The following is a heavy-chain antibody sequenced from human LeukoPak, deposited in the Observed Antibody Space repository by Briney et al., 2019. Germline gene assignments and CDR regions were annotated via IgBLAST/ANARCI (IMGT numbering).Heavy chain of an antibody. Sequence: PGGSLRLSCAASGLTFSSYWMHWVRQAPGKGRVWVSRINSDGSSTSYADSVKGRFTISRDNAKNTLYLQMNSLRAEDTAVYYCARADDDVYSWVNFWGQGTLVTVSS. CDR3: ARADDDVYSWVNF. V-gene: IGHV3-74*01. D-gene: IGHD3-3*01. CDR1: GLTFSSYW. CDR2: INSDGSST. J-gene: IGHJ4*02.